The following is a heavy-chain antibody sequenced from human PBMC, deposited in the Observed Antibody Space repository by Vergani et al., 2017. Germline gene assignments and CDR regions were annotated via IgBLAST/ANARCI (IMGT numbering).Heavy chain of an antibody. V-gene: IGHV5-10-1*03. CDR3: ARVGWSYYDSSGYYYAPGGWFDP. D-gene: IGHD3-22*01. J-gene: IGHJ5*02. CDR2: IDPSDSYT. CDR1: GYSFTSYW. Sequence: EVQLVQSGAEVKKPGESLRISCKGSGYSFTSYWISWVRQMPGKGLEWMGRIDPSDSYTNYSPSFQGHVTISADKSTRTAYLQWSSLKASDTAMYYCARVGWSYYDSSGYYYAPGGWFDPWGQGTLVTVSS.